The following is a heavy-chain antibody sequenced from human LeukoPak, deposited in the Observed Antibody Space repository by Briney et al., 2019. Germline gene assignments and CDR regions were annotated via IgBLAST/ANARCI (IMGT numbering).Heavy chain of an antibody. D-gene: IGHD6-6*01. Sequence: SETLSLICTVSGGSISSYYWSWIRQHPGKGLEWVGDIYYSGSTNYNPSLKSRVTISVDTSKNQFSLKLSSVTAADTAVYYCARGPPSSSSSYYMDVWGKGTTVTVSS. J-gene: IGHJ6*03. V-gene: IGHV4-59*01. CDR3: ARGPPSSSSSYYMDV. CDR1: GGSISSYY. CDR2: IYYSGST.